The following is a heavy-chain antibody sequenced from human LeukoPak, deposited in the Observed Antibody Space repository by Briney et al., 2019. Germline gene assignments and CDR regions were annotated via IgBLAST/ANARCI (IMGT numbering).Heavy chain of an antibody. J-gene: IGHJ4*02. CDR3: ASSGNYYDSSGYLGY. Sequence: ASVKISCKASGYTFTGCYMHWVRQAPGQGLEWMGWINPNSGGTNYAQKFQGRVTMTRDTSISTAYMELSRLRSDDTAVYYCASSGNYYDSSGYLGYWGQGTLVTVSS. V-gene: IGHV1-2*02. D-gene: IGHD3-22*01. CDR2: INPNSGGT. CDR1: GYTFTGCY.